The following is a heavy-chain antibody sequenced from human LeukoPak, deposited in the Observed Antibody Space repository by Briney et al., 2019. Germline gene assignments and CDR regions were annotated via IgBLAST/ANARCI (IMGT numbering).Heavy chain of an antibody. V-gene: IGHV4-38-2*02. J-gene: IGHJ4*02. CDR3: ARGSGDWTYSFDS. CDR2: TYHGGTA. CDR1: GYSICSVYL. D-gene: IGHD2-21*02. Sequence: PSENLSRTSTVSGYSICSVYLWGWTRRPPGKGLEWIGTTYHGGTAYSNPSPTSRVIISEDTSIKLFPRKLSSVTAGDTAAYYCARGSGDWTYSFDSWGQGTLVTVSS.